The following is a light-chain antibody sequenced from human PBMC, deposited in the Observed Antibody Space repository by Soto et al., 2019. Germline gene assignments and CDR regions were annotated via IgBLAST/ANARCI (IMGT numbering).Light chain of an antibody. J-gene: IGKJ2*01. CDR1: QSVLYSSNNKNY. Sequence: DIVMTQSPDSLAVSLGERATINCKSSQSVLYSSNNKNYLAWYQQKPGQPPKLLIYWASTRESGVPDRFSGSGSGTDFTLTISSLQAEDVAVYYCQQYHSTPAYTFGQGTKLEIK. V-gene: IGKV4-1*01. CDR2: WAS. CDR3: QQYHSTPAYT.